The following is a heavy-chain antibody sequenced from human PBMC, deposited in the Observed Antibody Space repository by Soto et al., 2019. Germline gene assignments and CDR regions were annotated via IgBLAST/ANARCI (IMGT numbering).Heavy chain of an antibody. CDR1: GLTFSSYA. J-gene: IGHJ4*02. D-gene: IGHD2-8*02. CDR3: AKAGYCAGVGCYGMYPFDY. Sequence: EVQLLESGGDLVQSGGSLRLSCAASGLTFSSYAMTWVRQAPGKGLECVSTISGSSANTYHADSVKGRFTISRDNSKNTLYLQMNRLRAEDTGVYFCAKAGYCAGVGCYGMYPFDYWGQGTLVTVSS. V-gene: IGHV3-23*01. CDR2: ISGSSANT.